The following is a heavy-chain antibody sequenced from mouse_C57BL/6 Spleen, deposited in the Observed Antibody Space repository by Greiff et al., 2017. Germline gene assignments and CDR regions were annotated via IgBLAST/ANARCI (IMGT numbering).Heavy chain of an antibody. D-gene: IGHD3-2*02. V-gene: IGHV1-80*01. CDR3: ARDSSGSY. J-gene: IGHJ3*01. CDR1: GYAFSSYW. Sequence: QVQLQQSGAELVKPGASVKISCKASGYAFSSYWMNWVKQRPGQGLEWIGQIYPGGGDTNYNGKFKGKATLTSDKSSSTAYMQLSSLTSEDSAVYFCARDSSGSYWGQGTLVTVSA. CDR2: IYPGGGDT.